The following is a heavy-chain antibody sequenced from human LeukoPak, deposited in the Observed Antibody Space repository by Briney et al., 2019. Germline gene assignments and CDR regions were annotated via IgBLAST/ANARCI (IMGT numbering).Heavy chain of an antibody. CDR3: ARDRYYYDSSGYYVFDY. J-gene: IGHJ4*02. CDR2: IYTSGST. Sequence: SETLSLTCTVSGVSISSYYWSWIRQPAGKGLEWIGRIYTSGSTNYNPSLKSRVTMSVDTSKNQFSLKLNSVTAADTAVYYCARDRYYYDSSGYYVFDYWGQGTLVTVSS. CDR1: GVSISSYY. V-gene: IGHV4-4*07. D-gene: IGHD3-22*01.